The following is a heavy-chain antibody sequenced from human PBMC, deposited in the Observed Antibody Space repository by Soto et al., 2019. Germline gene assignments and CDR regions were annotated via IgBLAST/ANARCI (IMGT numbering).Heavy chain of an antibody. Sequence: SVKVSCKPSGGTFSSYAISWVRQAPGQGLEWMGGMIPIFGTGKYAEKFQGRVTNSADESSSTAYMELSSVRSEHTAVYYYASNSMVRGVRYYYYGMDVWGQGTTVTVSS. D-gene: IGHD3-10*01. CDR2: MIPIFGTG. CDR3: ASNSMVRGVRYYYYGMDV. CDR1: GGTFSSYA. V-gene: IGHV1-69*13. J-gene: IGHJ6*02.